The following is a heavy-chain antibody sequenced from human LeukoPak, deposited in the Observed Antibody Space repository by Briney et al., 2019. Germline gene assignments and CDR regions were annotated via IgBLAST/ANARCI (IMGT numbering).Heavy chain of an antibody. CDR1: GDSISTSNYY. D-gene: IGHD2/OR15-2a*01. J-gene: IGHJ3*02. CDR3: ARQWLVILSDAFDI. V-gene: IGHV4-39*01. Sequence: SETLSLTCTVSGDSISTSNYYWGWLRQPPGKGLEWIGSIAYYGSTFSNPSLQSRVTMSVDTSKNQFSLKLSSVTAADTAVYYCARQWLVILSDAFDIWGQGTMVTVSS. CDR2: IAYYGST.